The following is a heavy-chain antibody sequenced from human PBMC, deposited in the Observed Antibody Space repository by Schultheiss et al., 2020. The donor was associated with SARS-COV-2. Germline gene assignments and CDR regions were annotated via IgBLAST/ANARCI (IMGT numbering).Heavy chain of an antibody. CDR3: ARHLEVVDYVWGSYRDAPYYFDY. D-gene: IGHD3-16*02. CDR2: IYYSGST. Sequence: SETLSLTCTVSGGSISSSSYYWGWIRQPPGKGLEWIGSIYYSGSTNYNPSLKSRVTISVDTSKNQFSLKLSSVTAADTAVYYCARHLEVVDYVWGSYRDAPYYFDYWGQGTLVTVSS. V-gene: IGHV4-39*01. J-gene: IGHJ4*02. CDR1: GGSISSSSYY.